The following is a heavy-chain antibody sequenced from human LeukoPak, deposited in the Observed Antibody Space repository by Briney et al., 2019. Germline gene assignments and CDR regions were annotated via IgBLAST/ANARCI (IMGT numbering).Heavy chain of an antibody. Sequence: PGGSLRLSCAASGFTVSSNYMSWVRQAPGKGLEWVSVIYSGGSTYYADSVKGRFTISRDNSKNTLYLQMNSLRAEDTAVYYCARATWFGELYDAFDIWGQGTMVTVSS. V-gene: IGHV3-66*01. J-gene: IGHJ3*02. CDR1: GFTVSSNY. CDR2: IYSGGST. CDR3: ARATWFGELYDAFDI. D-gene: IGHD3-10*01.